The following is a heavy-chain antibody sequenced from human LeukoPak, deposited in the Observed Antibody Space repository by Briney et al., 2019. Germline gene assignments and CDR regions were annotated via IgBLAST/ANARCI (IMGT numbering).Heavy chain of an antibody. CDR3: ARDFMKGAVAATIAGY. J-gene: IGHJ4*02. Sequence: ASVKVSCKASGYTFTSYYMHWVRQAPGQGLEWMGIINPSGGSTSYAQKFQGRVTMTRDTSTSTVYMELRSLRSEDTAVYYCARDFMKGAVAATIAGYWGQGTLVTVSS. V-gene: IGHV1-46*01. D-gene: IGHD6-19*01. CDR2: INPSGGST. CDR1: GYTFTSYY.